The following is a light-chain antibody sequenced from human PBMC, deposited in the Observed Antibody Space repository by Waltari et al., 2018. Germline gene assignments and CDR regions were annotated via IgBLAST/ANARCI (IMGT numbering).Light chain of an antibody. CDR1: SSDVGGYNY. J-gene: IGLJ2*01. CDR3: SSYTSSSTLV. Sequence: QSALTQPASVSGSPGQSITISCTGTSSDVGGYNYASWYQQHPGNAPKLMIYEVSNRPSCVSNRFSGSKSGNTASLTISGLQAEDEADYYCSSYTSSSTLVFGGGTKLTVL. V-gene: IGLV2-14*01. CDR2: EVS.